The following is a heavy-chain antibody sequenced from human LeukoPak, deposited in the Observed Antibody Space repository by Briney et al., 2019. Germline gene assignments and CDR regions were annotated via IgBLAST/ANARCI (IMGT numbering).Heavy chain of an antibody. CDR2: IWYDGSNK. D-gene: IGHD2-15*01. CDR1: GFTFSSYG. V-gene: IGHV3-33*08. J-gene: IGHJ4*02. Sequence: GGSLRLSCAASGFTFSSYGMHWVRQAPGKGLEWVAVIWYDGSNKYYADSAKGRFTISRDNSKNTLYLQMNSLRAEDTAVYYCARALPPVDAADYWGQGTLVTVSS. CDR3: ARALPPVDAADY.